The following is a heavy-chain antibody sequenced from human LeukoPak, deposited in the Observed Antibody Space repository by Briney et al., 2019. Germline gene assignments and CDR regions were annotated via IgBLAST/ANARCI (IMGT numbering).Heavy chain of an antibody. CDR1: GYTFTSYG. CDR3: ARDPVCSGGSCYFGVYYYYHGMDV. D-gene: IGHD2-15*01. Sequence: ASVKVSCKASGYTFTSYGISWVRQAPGQGLERMGWISAYNGNTNYAQKLQGRVTMTTDTSTSTAYMELRSLRSDDTAVYYCARDPVCSGGSCYFGVYYYYHGMDVWGQGTTDTVSS. V-gene: IGHV1-18*01. CDR2: ISAYNGNT. J-gene: IGHJ6*02.